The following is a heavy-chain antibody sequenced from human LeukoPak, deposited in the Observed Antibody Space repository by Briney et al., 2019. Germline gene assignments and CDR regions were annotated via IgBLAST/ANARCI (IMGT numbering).Heavy chain of an antibody. J-gene: IGHJ4*02. Sequence: GGSLRLSCAASGFTFSSYSTNWVRQAPGKGLEWVSSISSSSSYIYYADSVKGRFTISRDNAKNSLYLQMNSLRAEDTAVYYCARDSVAAALDYWGQGTLVTVSS. CDR2: ISSSSSYI. V-gene: IGHV3-21*01. D-gene: IGHD6-13*01. CDR3: ARDSVAAALDY. CDR1: GFTFSSYS.